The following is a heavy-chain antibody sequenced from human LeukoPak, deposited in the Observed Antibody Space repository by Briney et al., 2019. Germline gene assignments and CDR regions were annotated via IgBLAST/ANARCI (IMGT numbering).Heavy chain of an antibody. J-gene: IGHJ4*02. CDR1: RFTFSSYG. CDR3: AKDEIGAVAGLLDY. Sequence: GGSPRLSCAASRFTFSSYGMYWVRQAPGKGLEWVAVISFDGGNKYNADSVRGRFTVSRDNSKDTLYLQMNSLRAEDTAVYYCAKDEIGAVAGLLDYWGQGILVTVSS. D-gene: IGHD6-19*01. V-gene: IGHV3-30*18. CDR2: ISFDGGNK.